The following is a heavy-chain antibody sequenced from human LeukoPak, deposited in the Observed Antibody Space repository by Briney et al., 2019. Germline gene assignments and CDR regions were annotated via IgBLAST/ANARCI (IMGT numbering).Heavy chain of an antibody. CDR1: GGSISSSSYY. CDR2: INHSGST. V-gene: IGHV4-39*07. D-gene: IGHD6-13*01. CDR3: ARGGYSSSWRKDNWFDP. Sequence: SETLSLTCTVSGGSISSSSYYWGWIRQPPGKGLEWIGEINHSGSTNYNPSLKSRVTISVDTSKNQFSLKLSSVTAADTAVYYCARGGYSSSWRKDNWFDPWGQGTLVTVSS. J-gene: IGHJ5*02.